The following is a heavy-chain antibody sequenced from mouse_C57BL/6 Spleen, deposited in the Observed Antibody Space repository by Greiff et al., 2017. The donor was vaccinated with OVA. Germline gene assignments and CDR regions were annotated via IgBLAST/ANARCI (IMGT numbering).Heavy chain of an antibody. J-gene: IGHJ2*01. CDR2: IYPGDGDT. V-gene: IGHV1-82*01. Sequence: VQLQESGPELVKPGASVKISCKASGYAFSSSWMNWVKQRPGKGLEWIGRIYPGDGDTNYNGKFKGKATLTADKSSSTAYMQLSSLTSEDSAVYFCARRGDDGLRREGYYFDYWGQGTTLTVSS. D-gene: IGHD2-2*01. CDR3: ARRGDDGLRREGYYFDY. CDR1: GYAFSSSW.